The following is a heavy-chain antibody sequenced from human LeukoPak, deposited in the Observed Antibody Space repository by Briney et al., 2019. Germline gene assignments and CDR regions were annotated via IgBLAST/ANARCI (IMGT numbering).Heavy chain of an antibody. V-gene: IGHV3-20*04. CDR1: RFIFDDYG. J-gene: IGHJ6*02. CDR2: INWKGDIT. CDR3: ATVWGAYYHGMDV. Sequence: GGSLRLSCAAARFIFDDYGMAWVRQVPGKGLEWVSGINWKGDITGYADSVKGRFTISRDNAQNSLYLEMNSLRGEDTALYYCATVWGAYYHGMDVWGQGTTVTVSS. D-gene: IGHD3-16*01.